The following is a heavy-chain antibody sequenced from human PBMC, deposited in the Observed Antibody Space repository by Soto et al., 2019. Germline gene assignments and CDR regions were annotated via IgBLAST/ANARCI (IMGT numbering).Heavy chain of an antibody. D-gene: IGHD4-17*01. V-gene: IGHV1-18*01. CDR2: ITTDKGKT. Sequence: QVQLVQSGPEVKKPGASVKVSCKTSGYTFTSYGISWVRQAPGQGLEWMGWITTDKGKTTYAQKFQGRVTMTTDTSTSTAYMELRSLRSEDTAVDYCATGAPAFDYWGQGTLVTVSS. J-gene: IGHJ4*02. CDR1: GYTFTSYG. CDR3: ATGAPAFDY.